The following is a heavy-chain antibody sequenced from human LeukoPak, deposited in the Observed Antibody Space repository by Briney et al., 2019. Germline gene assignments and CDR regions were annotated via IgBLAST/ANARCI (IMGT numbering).Heavy chain of an antibody. V-gene: IGHV4-34*01. J-gene: IGHJ2*01. CDR1: SGSLSGYY. CDR3: ARGVDL. CDR2: ITHSGSP. Sequence: SETLSLTCGVSSGSLSGYYWRWIRQPPGGGPEWLGEITHSGSPNYNPSLKSRVTISGDTSKKQFSLNLTSVTAADTGVYYCARGVDLWGRGTPVTVSS.